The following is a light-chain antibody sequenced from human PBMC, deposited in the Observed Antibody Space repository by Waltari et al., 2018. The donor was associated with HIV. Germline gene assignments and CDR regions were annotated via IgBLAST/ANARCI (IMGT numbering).Light chain of an antibody. J-gene: IGKJ1*01. CDR2: WAS. Sequence: DIAMPQSPDSLAVSMGERASIICTSSRGLSYSFTKNFYVGWYQQKSGQSPILLTRWASIRSSGVPDRFSGGGSGTHFTLTITNLQSEDVAVYYCQQYFSSPWTFGLGTTVEVK. CDR1: RGLSYSFTKNFY. CDR3: QQYFSSPWT. V-gene: IGKV4-1*01.